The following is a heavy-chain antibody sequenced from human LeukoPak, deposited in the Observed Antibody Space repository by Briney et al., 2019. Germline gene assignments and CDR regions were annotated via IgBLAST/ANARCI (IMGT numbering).Heavy chain of an antibody. CDR2: IHYSGST. Sequence: SETLSLTCTVSGGSIISDSYYWGWIRQPPGKGLEWIANIHYSGSTYYNPSLKSRVTMSVDTSKNQFSLKLSSVTAADTAVYYCARLQNCSVAVTGEIDYWGQGTLVTVSS. V-gene: IGHV4-39*01. CDR1: GGSIISDSYY. J-gene: IGHJ4*02. D-gene: IGHD6-19*01. CDR3: ARLQNCSVAVTGEIDY.